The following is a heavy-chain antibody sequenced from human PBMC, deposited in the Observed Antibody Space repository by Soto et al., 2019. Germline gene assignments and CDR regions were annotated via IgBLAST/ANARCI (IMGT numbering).Heavy chain of an antibody. CDR1: GASISSYY. CDR2: IYYGGST. V-gene: IGHV4-59*01. CDR3: ARDKTPSL. Sequence: QVQLQESGPGLVKPSEALSRTCTFSGASISSYYWSWIRQPPGKGLEWIGYIYYGGSTNYNPSPKCRVTISVDTAKNQFSLKLNSVNAADTAMYYCARDKTPSLWGQGTLVTVSS. J-gene: IGHJ4*02.